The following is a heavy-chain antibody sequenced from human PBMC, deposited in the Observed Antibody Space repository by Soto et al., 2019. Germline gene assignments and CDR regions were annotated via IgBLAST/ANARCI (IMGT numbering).Heavy chain of an antibody. V-gene: IGHV1-18*01. J-gene: IGHJ4*02. CDR3: ARISQSDFWSGYYYFFDY. Sequence: GASVKVSCKASGYTFTDYGISWVRQAPGQGLQWMGWITAFNGNTKYAQQFQGRVTMTTDTSTSTAYMELRSLESDDTAVYYCARISQSDFWSGYYYFFDYWGQGTLLTVSS. D-gene: IGHD3-3*01. CDR1: GYTFTDYG. CDR2: ITAFNGNT.